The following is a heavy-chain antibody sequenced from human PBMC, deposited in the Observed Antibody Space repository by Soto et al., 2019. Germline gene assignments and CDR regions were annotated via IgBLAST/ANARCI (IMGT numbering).Heavy chain of an antibody. Sequence: KASETLSLTCTVSGGSISSGDYYWSWIRQVPGKGLEWIGYIYYSGSTHYNPSLESRLAMSVDTSKNQFSLKLSSVTAADTAIYYCAREGRLAAAGRFDYWGQGTLVTVSS. CDR2: IYYSGST. V-gene: IGHV4-31*03. J-gene: IGHJ4*02. D-gene: IGHD6-13*01. CDR3: AREGRLAAAGRFDY. CDR1: GGSISSGDYY.